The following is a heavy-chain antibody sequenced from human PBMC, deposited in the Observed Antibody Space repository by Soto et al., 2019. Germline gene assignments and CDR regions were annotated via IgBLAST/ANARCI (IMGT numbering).Heavy chain of an antibody. V-gene: IGHV3-15*07. CDR1: GFTFSNAL. Sequence: PGGSLRLSCAASGFTFSNALMNWVRQAPGRGLEWVGRIKSKTKGGTTDYAAPVKDRFTISRDDSKNTLYLQMNSLKTEDTAVYYCTTEKGNRNVYSDDCWGLGTLVTVSS. CDR2: IKSKTKGGTT. J-gene: IGHJ4*01. D-gene: IGHD4-4*01. CDR3: TTEKGNRNVYSDDC.